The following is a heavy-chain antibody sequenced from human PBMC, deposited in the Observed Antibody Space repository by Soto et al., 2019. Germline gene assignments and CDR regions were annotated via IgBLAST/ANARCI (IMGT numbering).Heavy chain of an antibody. D-gene: IGHD2-15*01. V-gene: IGHV1-2*04. CDR1: GYIFTGHY. CDR3: TRVLVLVWYPTSAFVV. J-gene: IGHJ4*02. Sequence: ASMKVSCKVSGYIFTGHYIHWMRQAPGQGLEWMGGINPYNGATDYAQKFQDWVTMTRDTSMSTAFIEFRRLKPDDTAVYYWTRVLVLVWYPTSAFVVWGQGTPVTVAS. CDR2: INPYNGAT.